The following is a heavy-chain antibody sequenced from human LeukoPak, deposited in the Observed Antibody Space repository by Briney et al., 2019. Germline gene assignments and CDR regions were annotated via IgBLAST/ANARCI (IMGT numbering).Heavy chain of an antibody. Sequence: SETLSLTCSVSGGSISSSGYYWSWIRQHPGKGLEWTGYIYYIGSAYYNPSLESRVTISVDTSTDQFSLMVASVTAADTAVYYCARVRDDFFFDFWGQGTLVTVSS. V-gene: IGHV4-31*03. J-gene: IGHJ4*02. CDR2: IYYIGSA. CDR3: ARVRDDFFFDF. CDR1: GGSISSSGYY. D-gene: IGHD3-3*01.